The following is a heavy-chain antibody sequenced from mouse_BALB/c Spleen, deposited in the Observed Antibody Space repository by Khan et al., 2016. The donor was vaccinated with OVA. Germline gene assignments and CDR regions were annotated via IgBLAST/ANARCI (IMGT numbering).Heavy chain of an antibody. V-gene: IGHV1S137*01. J-gene: IGHJ3*01. CDR3: GRGGGGDRFAY. CDR2: ISTYYGDA. CDR1: GYTFTDFT. Sequence: QVQLQQSGAELVRPGVSVKISCKGSGYTFTDFTMHWVKQSHAKSLEWIGVISTYYGDATYNQKFKGKATMTVDKSSSTAYMELARLPSEDSAIFYCGRGGGGDRFAYWGQGTLVTVSA.